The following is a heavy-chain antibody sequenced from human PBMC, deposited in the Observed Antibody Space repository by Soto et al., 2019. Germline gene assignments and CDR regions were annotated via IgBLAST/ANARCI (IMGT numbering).Heavy chain of an antibody. CDR1: GDSISGSQW. D-gene: IGHD2-2*01. CDR2: ISHTGTT. CDR3: ASVISSWDAYFVY. J-gene: IGHJ4*02. V-gene: IGHV4-4*02. Sequence: PSETLSLTCAVSGDSISGSQWWSWVRLPPGKGLEWIGEISHTGTTNYNPSLKSRVTMSVDKPKNQFSLNLTSVTAADTAVHYCASVISSWDAYFVYWGQGTVVTVSS.